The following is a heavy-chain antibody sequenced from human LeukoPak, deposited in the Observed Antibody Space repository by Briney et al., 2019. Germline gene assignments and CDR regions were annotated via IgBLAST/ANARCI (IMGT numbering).Heavy chain of an antibody. Sequence: PSETLSLTCAVYGGSFSGYYWSWIRQPPGKGPEWIGEINHSGSTNYNPSLKSRVTISVDTSKNQFSLKLSSVTAADTAVYYCARGFGQQLVPVGWFDPWGQGTLVTVSS. CDR1: GGSFSGYY. V-gene: IGHV4-34*01. J-gene: IGHJ5*02. CDR2: INHSGST. D-gene: IGHD6-13*01. CDR3: ARGFGQQLVPVGWFDP.